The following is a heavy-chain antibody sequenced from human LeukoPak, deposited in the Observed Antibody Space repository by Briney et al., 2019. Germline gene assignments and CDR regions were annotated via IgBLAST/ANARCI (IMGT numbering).Heavy chain of an antibody. D-gene: IGHD5-24*01. CDR2: INPDGGNT. CDR3: ARIRGGYNDAYDI. V-gene: IGHV1-46*01. Sequence: EASVKVSCKASGYTFTNSYIHWVRPAPGQVLDWMGLINPDGGNTNYAQNFQGRVTLTRDTSTSTVYMELSSLRSEDTAIYYCARIRGGYNDAYDIWGQGRVVTVPS. CDR1: GYTFTNSY. J-gene: IGHJ3*02.